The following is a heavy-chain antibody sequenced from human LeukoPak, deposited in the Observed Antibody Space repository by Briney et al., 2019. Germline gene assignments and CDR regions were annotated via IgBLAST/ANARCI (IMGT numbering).Heavy chain of an antibody. CDR3: ARAGYSYGSYYMDV. CDR2: IIPIFGTA. Sequence: ASVTVSCKASGGTFSSYAISWVRQAPGQGLEWMGGIIPIFGTANYAQKFQGRVTITADESTSTAYMELSSLRSEDTAVYYCARAGYSYGSYYMDVWGKGTTVTVSS. CDR1: GGTFSSYA. V-gene: IGHV1-69*13. D-gene: IGHD5-18*01. J-gene: IGHJ6*03.